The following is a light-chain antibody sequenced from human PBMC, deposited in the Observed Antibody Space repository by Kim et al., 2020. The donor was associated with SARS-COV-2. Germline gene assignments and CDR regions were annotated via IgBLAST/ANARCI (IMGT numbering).Light chain of an antibody. CDR2: EVS. CDR3: CSYVGNSIYV. Sequence: QSALTQPASVSGSPGQSITMSCTGTSSDVGSYNLVSWYQQHPGKAPKLMVSEVSKRPSGVSDRFSGSKSGNTASLTISGLRAEDEADYYCCSYVGNSIYVFGTGTKVTVL. CDR1: SSDVGSYNL. J-gene: IGLJ1*01. V-gene: IGLV2-23*02.